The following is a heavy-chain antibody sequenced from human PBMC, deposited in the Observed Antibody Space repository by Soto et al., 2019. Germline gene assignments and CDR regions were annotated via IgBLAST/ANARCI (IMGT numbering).Heavy chain of an antibody. CDR3: ASSTGLFHRFYGMDV. CDR2: ISYDGSNK. V-gene: IGHV3-30-3*01. D-gene: IGHD2-8*02. CDR1: GFTFSSYA. Sequence: GGSLRLSCAASGFTFSSYAMHWVRQAPGKGLEWVAVISYDGSNKYYADSVKGRFTISRDNSKNTLYLQMNSLRAEDTAVYYCASSTGLFHRFYGMDVWGQGTTVTVSS. J-gene: IGHJ6*02.